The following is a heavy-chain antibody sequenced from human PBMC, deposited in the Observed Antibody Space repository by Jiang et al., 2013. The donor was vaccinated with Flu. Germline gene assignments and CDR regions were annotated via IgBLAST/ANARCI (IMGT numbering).Heavy chain of an antibody. CDR1: TFSSYA. V-gene: IGHV1-69*01. Sequence: TFSSYAISWVRQAPGQGLEWMGGIIPIFGTANYAQKFQGRVTITADETTSTAYMELSSLRSEDTAVYYCARDRYYYNSGSYDYWGQGTLVTVSS. D-gene: IGHD3-10*01. CDR2: IIPIFGTA. J-gene: IGHJ4*02. CDR3: ARDRYYYNSGSYDY.